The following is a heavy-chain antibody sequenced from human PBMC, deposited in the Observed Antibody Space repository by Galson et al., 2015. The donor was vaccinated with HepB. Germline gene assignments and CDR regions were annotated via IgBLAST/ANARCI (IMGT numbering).Heavy chain of an antibody. D-gene: IGHD5-18*01. Sequence: PVKVSCKASGYTFSSYGISWVRQAPRQGLEWMGWISGDNANTNYAQKLQGRVTMTTDTSTSTAYMELTSLRSDDTAVYYCARGGYSYGKFDYWGQGILVTVSS. CDR2: ISGDNANT. CDR3: ARGGYSYGKFDY. V-gene: IGHV1-18*01. J-gene: IGHJ4*02. CDR1: GYTFSSYG.